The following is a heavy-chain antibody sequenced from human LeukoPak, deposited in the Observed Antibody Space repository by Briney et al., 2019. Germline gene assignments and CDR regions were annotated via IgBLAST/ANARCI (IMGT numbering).Heavy chain of an antibody. D-gene: IGHD6-13*01. CDR3: AKGYIAAAGTPSFDY. J-gene: IGHJ4*02. V-gene: IGHV3-9*01. CDR2: ISWNSGSI. CDR1: GFTFDDYA. Sequence: PGRSLRLSCAASGFTFDDYAMHWVRQAPGKGLEWVSGISWNSGSIGYADSVKGRFTISRDNAKNSLYLQMNSLRAEDTALYYCAKGYIAAAGTPSFDYWGQGTLVTVSS.